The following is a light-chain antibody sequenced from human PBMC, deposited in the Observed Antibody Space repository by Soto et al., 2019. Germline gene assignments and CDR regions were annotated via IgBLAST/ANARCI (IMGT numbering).Light chain of an antibody. J-gene: IGLJ3*02. CDR3: QSFGGSLSGWV. CDR1: SSNIGAGYD. CDR2: DNN. V-gene: IGLV1-40*01. Sequence: QSVLTQPPSVSGAPGQRVTISCTGSSSNIGAGYDVHWYQQLPGTAPKLLIYDNNNRPSGVPDRFSGSKSGTSASLAITGLQAEDEADYYCQSFGGSLSGWVFGGGTKVTV.